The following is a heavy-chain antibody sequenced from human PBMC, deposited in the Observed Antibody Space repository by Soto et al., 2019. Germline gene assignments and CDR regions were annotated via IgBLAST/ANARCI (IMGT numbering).Heavy chain of an antibody. D-gene: IGHD3-3*01. CDR3: GTADDVWSGYQTWYDP. J-gene: IGHJ5*02. CDR1: GYTLTELS. CDR2: FDPEDGET. V-gene: IGHV1-24*01. Sequence: PSVKVSCKVSGYTLTELSMHWVRQAPGKGLEWMGGFDPEDGETIYAQKFQGRVTMTEDTSTDTAYMELSSLRSEETAVYYCGTADDVWSGYQTWYDPWSHGTLDSDSS.